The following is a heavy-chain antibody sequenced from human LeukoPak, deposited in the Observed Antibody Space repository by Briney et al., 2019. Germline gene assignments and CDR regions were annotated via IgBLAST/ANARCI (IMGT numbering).Heavy chain of an antibody. Sequence: GGSLRLSCAASGFTFSSYGLNWVRQAPGKGLEWVSSISSSSTYIYYADSVKGRFTISRDNSKNTLYLQMNSLRAEDTAVYYCARDPSGGYSYGYMDYWGQGTLVTVSS. J-gene: IGHJ4*02. CDR3: ARDPSGGYSYGYMDY. CDR2: ISSSSTYI. D-gene: IGHD5-18*01. V-gene: IGHV3-21*01. CDR1: GFTFSSYG.